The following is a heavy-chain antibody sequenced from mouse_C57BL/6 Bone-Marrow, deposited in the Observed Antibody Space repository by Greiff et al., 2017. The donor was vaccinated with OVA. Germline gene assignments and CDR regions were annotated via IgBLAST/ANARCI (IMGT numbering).Heavy chain of an antibody. D-gene: IGHD1-1*01. Sequence: VQLQQPGAELVKPGASVKMSCKASGYTFTSYWITWVKQRPGQGLGWIGDIYPGGGGTNYNEKFKSKATLTVDTSSSTAYMQLSSLTSEDSAVYYCARRYYGSSWYFDVWGTGTTVTVSS. J-gene: IGHJ1*03. CDR1: GYTFTSYW. CDR3: ARRYYGSSWYFDV. V-gene: IGHV1-55*01. CDR2: IYPGGGGT.